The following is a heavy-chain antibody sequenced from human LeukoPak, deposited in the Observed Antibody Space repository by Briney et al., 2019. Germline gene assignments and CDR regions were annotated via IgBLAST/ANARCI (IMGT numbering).Heavy chain of an antibody. CDR3: AREPEIVVVPAAKPPGWFDP. Sequence: ASVKVSCKASGGTFSSYAISWARQAPGQGLEWMGGIIPIFGTANYAQKFQGRVTITADESTSTAYMELSSLRSEDTAVYYCAREPEIVVVPAAKPPGWFDPWGQGTLVTVSS. D-gene: IGHD2-2*02. J-gene: IGHJ5*02. CDR2: IIPIFGTA. V-gene: IGHV1-69*13. CDR1: GGTFSSYA.